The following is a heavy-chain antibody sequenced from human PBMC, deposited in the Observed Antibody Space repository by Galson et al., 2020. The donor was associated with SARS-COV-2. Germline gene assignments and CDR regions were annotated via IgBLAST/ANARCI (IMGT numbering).Heavy chain of an antibody. CDR2: IYYSGST. CDR3: ARAPITMIVVVDAFDI. D-gene: IGHD3-22*01. CDR1: GGSISSGGYY. Sequence: ETSETLSLTCTVSGGSISSGGYYWSWIRQHPGKGLEWIGYIYYSGSTYYNPSLKSRVTISVDTSKNQFSLKLSSVTAAHTAVYYCARAPITMIVVVDAFDIWGQGTVVTVSS. J-gene: IGHJ3*02. V-gene: IGHV4-31*03.